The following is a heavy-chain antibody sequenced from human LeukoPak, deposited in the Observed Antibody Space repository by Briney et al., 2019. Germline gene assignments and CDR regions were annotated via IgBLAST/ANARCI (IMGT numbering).Heavy chain of an antibody. J-gene: IGHJ4*02. CDR1: GLTVSSNY. CDR2: IYSGGST. D-gene: IGHD3-10*01. V-gene: IGHV3-53*01. CDR3: ASTSRVRGVIIRDY. Sequence: PGGSLRLPCAASGLTVSSNYMSWVRQAPGKGLEWVSVIYSGGSTYYADSVKGRFTISRDNSKNTLYLQMNSLRAEDTAVYYCASTSRVRGVIIRDYWGQGTLVTVSS.